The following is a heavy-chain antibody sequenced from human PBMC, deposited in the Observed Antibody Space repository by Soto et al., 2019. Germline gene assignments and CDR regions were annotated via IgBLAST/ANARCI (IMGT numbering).Heavy chain of an antibody. D-gene: IGHD1-1*01. V-gene: IGHV3-48*02. J-gene: IGHJ6*02. CDR1: GFSVIGYS. Sequence: LRLSCAASGFSVIGYSLNWVRQAPGKGLEWVSNISSSSRSIFYADSVKGRFTISRDNAKNSLYLQMDSLRDEDTAVYYCTRSNDMDVWGQGTTVTVSS. CDR2: ISSSSRSI. CDR3: TRSNDMDV.